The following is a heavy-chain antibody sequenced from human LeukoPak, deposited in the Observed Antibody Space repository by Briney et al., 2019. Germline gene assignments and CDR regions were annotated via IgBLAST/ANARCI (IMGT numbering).Heavy chain of an antibody. CDR1: GGTFSSYA. CDR2: IIPILGIA. V-gene: IGHV1-69*04. CDR3: ARADSVDYYDSSGYPDY. J-gene: IGHJ4*02. D-gene: IGHD3-22*01. Sequence: ASVTVSCKASGGTFSSYAISWVRRAPGQGLEWMGRIIPILGIANYAQKFQGRVTITADKSTSTAYMELSSLRSEDTAVYYCARADSVDYYDSSGYPDYWGQGTLVTVSS.